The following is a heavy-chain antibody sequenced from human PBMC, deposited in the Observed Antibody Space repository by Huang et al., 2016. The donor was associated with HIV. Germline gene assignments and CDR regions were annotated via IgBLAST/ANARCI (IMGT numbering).Heavy chain of an antibody. CDR2: IYYCGST. CDR1: GGSITSSSYY. CDR3: ARHFSYYDSSGYTPWDAFDI. V-gene: IGHV4-39*01. J-gene: IGHJ3*02. D-gene: IGHD3-22*01. Sequence: QLQLQGSGPGLVKPSETLSLTCTVSGGSITSSSYYWGWIRQPPGKGLEWVGSIYYCGSTEYNPSLKSRVTVSVDTSKNQFSLKLSSVTAADTAVYYCARHFSYYDSSGYTPWDAFDIWGQGTMVTVSS.